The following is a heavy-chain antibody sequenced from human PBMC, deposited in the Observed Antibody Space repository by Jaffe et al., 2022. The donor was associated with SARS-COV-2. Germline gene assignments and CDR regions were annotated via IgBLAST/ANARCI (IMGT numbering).Heavy chain of an antibody. CDR3: VRDTYSDSSGYYSTRDYFAY. Sequence: QVQLMESGGGVVQPGRSLRLSCAASGFTFSTYAMHWVRQAPGKGPEWAALISSDGRNKFYADSVKGRFTISRDNSKNTLFLQMDGLRAADTAFYYCVRDTYSDSSGYYSTRDYFAYWGQGTLVTVSS. V-gene: IGHV3-30*04. CDR2: ISSDGRNK. J-gene: IGHJ4*02. CDR1: GFTFSTYA. D-gene: IGHD3-22*01.